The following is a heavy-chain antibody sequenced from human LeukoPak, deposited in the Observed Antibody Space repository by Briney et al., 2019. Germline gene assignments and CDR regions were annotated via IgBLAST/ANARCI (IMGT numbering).Heavy chain of an antibody. V-gene: IGHV3-74*01. CDR1: GFTFSSYW. CDR2: INSDGSSR. J-gene: IGHJ4*02. CDR3: AREVCIGGSCSVFDY. Sequence: GGSLRLSCAASGFTFSSYWMHWVRQAPGKGLVWVSRINSDGSSRTYADSVKGRFTISRDNAKNTLSLQMNSLRTEDTAVYYCAREVCIGGSCSVFDYWGQGTLVTVCS. D-gene: IGHD2-15*01.